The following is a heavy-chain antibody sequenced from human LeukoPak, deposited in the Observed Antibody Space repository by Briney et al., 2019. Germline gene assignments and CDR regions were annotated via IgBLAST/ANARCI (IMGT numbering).Heavy chain of an antibody. D-gene: IGHD1-7*01. Sequence: SETLSLTCTVSGGSISSGGYYWSWIRQHPGKGLEWIGYIYYSGSTYYNPSLKSRVTISVDTSKNQFSLKLTSVTAADTAVYYCARHGNWNSRQYYFDFWGQGTLVTVSS. CDR3: ARHGNWNSRQYYFDF. V-gene: IGHV4-31*03. CDR2: IYYSGST. J-gene: IGHJ4*02. CDR1: GGSISSGGYY.